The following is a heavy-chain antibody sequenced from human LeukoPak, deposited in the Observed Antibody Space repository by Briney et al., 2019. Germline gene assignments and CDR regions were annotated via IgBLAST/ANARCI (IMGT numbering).Heavy chain of an antibody. J-gene: IGHJ3*02. CDR2: IIPMLDIA. CDR1: GGTFRSYT. Sequence: AASVKVSCXASGGTFRSYTIVWVRQARGQGLEWMARIIPMLDIANYAQKFQGRVTIIADKSTSTAYMELSSLRSEDTAVYYCASPRDCSTTSCYNDDAFDIWGQGTMVTVSS. D-gene: IGHD2-2*02. V-gene: IGHV1-69*02. CDR3: ASPRDCSTTSCYNDDAFDI.